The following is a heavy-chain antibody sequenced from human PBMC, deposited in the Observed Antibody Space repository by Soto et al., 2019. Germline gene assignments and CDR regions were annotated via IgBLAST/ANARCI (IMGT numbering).Heavy chain of an antibody. CDR1: GFSLTTNGVG. CDR2: IYWDDDK. V-gene: IGHV2-5*02. Sequence: QITLKESGPSLVKPTQTLTLTCTFSGFSLTTNGVGVGWIRQSPGEALEWLALIYWDDDKRYSPSLKSRLTITKDTSKNQVVLTMTNMDSVDTATYYCAYCGYYSSSWFPDYWGRGTLVTVSS. CDR3: AYCGYYSSSWFPDY. D-gene: IGHD6-13*01. J-gene: IGHJ4*02.